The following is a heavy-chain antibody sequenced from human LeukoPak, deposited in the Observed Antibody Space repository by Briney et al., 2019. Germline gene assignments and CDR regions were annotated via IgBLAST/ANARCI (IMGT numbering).Heavy chain of an antibody. Sequence: GGSLRLSCAASGFDFGAYEMNWVRQAPGKGLEWVAYFAGSDTTKYYADSVRDRFTISRDNAKNSLYQQMNSLRAEDTALYYCTTLGYHLDSWGQGTLVTVSS. D-gene: IGHD3-22*01. CDR3: TTLGYHLDS. V-gene: IGHV3-48*03. J-gene: IGHJ4*02. CDR1: GFDFGAYE. CDR2: FAGSDTTK.